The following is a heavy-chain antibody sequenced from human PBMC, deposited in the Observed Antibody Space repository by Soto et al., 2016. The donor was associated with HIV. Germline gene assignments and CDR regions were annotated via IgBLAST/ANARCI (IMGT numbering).Heavy chain of an antibody. J-gene: IGHJ4*02. CDR2: INPNSGGT. CDR1: GYTFTGYY. V-gene: IGHV1-2*02. D-gene: IGHD3-22*01. Sequence: QVQLVQSGAEVKKPGASVKVSCKASGYTFTGYYMHWVRQAPGQGLEWMGWINPNSGGTNYAQKFQGRVTMTRDTSISTAYMELSRLRSDDTAVYYCARAWDPITMIVGIFDYWGQGTLVTVSS. CDR3: ARAWDPITMIVGIFDY.